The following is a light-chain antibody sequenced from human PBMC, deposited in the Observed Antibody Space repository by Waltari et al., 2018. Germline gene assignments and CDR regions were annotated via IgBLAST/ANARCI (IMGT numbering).Light chain of an antibody. Sequence: SYELTQAPSVSVAPGKTATITCGGNKAGSKSVHRFQQKTGQAPVLVIYYDSDRPSGIPERFSGSNTGNTATLTTSRVEAGDEADYYCQVWDSGRDQVVFGGGTKLAVL. V-gene: IGLV3-21*01. J-gene: IGLJ2*01. CDR1: KAGSKS. CDR2: YDS. CDR3: QVWDSGRDQVV.